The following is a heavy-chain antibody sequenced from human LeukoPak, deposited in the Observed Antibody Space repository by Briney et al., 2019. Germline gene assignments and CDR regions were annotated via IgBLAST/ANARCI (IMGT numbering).Heavy chain of an antibody. J-gene: IGHJ5*02. V-gene: IGHV4-61*01. Sequence: SETLSLTCTVSGGSVSSGSYYWSWIRQPPGKGLEWIGYIYYSGSTNYNPSLKSRVTISVDTSKNQFSLKLSSVTAADTAVYYCARDEYSSSSGEGWFDPWGQGTLVTVSS. CDR2: IYYSGST. CDR3: ARDEYSSSSGEGWFDP. D-gene: IGHD6-6*01. CDR1: GGSVSSGSYY.